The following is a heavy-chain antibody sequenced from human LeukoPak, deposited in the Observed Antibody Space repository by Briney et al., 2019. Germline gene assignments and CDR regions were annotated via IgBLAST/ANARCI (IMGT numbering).Heavy chain of an antibody. J-gene: IGHJ6*02. Sequence: PGGSLRLSCAASGFTFSSYSMNWVRQAPGKGLEWVSSISSSSSYIYYADSVKGRFTISRDNAKNSLYLQMNSLRAEDTAVYYCAREMVRGVIYYYGMDVWGQGTTVTVSS. CDR2: ISSSSSYI. CDR3: AREMVRGVIYYYGMDV. D-gene: IGHD3-10*01. V-gene: IGHV3-21*01. CDR1: GFTFSSYS.